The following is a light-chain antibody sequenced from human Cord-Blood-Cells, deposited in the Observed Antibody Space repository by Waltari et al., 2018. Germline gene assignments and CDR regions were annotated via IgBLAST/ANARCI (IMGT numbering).Light chain of an antibody. J-gene: IGKJ2*01. V-gene: IGKV3-15*01. CDR1: QSVSSN. Sequence: EIVMTQSPDTLSVSPGERATLSCRPRQSVSSNLDWYQQKPGQAPRLLIYGASTRATGIPARFSGSGSGTEFTLTISSLQSEDFAVYYCQQYNNWPPMYTFGQGTKLEIK. CDR2: GAS. CDR3: QQYNNWPPMYT.